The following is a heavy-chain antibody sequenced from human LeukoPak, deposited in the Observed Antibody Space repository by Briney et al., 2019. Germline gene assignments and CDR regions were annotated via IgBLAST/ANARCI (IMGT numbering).Heavy chain of an antibody. CDR2: IHYSGST. CDR3: ARVSARYSSVLGIYYYYYMDV. D-gene: IGHD6-19*01. V-gene: IGHV4-39*02. Sequence: SETLSLTCSVSGGSISSSNYYWGWIRQPPGKGLEWIGSIHYSGSTYYKPSRKSRVPLSVDTSKNHFSLKLRSVTAADTAVYYCARVSARYSSVLGIYYYYYMDVWGKGTTVTVSS. J-gene: IGHJ6*03. CDR1: GGSISSSNYY.